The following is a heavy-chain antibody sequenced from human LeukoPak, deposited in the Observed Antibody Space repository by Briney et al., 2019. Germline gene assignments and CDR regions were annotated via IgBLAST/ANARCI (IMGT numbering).Heavy chain of an antibody. J-gene: IGHJ4*02. Sequence: SETLSLTCTVSGGSISSHYWSWIRQPPGKGLEWIGYIYYSGSANYNPSLKSRVTISVDTSKNQFSLKLSSVTAADTAVYYCARDGYYDFWSGYYPKDFFDYWGQGTLVTVSS. CDR3: ARDGYYDFWSGYYPKDFFDY. CDR1: GGSISSHY. CDR2: IYYSGSA. V-gene: IGHV4-59*11. D-gene: IGHD3-3*01.